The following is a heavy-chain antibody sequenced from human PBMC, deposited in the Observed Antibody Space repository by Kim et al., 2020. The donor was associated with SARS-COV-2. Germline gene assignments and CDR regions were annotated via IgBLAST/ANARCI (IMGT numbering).Heavy chain of an antibody. CDR3: ARGFFRDGFDV. CDR1: RFTFNNYW. D-gene: IGHD3-10*01. V-gene: IGHV3-74*01. Sequence: GESLRLSCAVSRFTFNNYWINWVRHAPGKGLVWVSRISSDGSITNYADSVKGRFTTSRDNAENTLYLQMNSLRAEDTAVYYYARGFFRDGFDVWGQGTTVTVSS. J-gene: IGHJ6*02. CDR2: ISSDGSIT.